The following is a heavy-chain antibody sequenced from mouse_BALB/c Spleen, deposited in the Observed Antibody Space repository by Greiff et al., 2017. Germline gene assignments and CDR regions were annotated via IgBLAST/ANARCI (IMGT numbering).Heavy chain of an antibody. CDR1: GFTFSSYG. Sequence: EVQGVESGGGLVQPGGSLKLSCAASGFTFSSYGMSWVRQTPDKRLELVATINSNGGSTYYPDSVKGRFTISRDNAKNTLYLQMSSLKSEDTAMYYCARDGNGYPFAYWGQGTLVTVSA. CDR3: ARDGNGYPFAY. CDR2: INSNGGST. V-gene: IGHV5-6-3*01. J-gene: IGHJ3*01. D-gene: IGHD2-2*01.